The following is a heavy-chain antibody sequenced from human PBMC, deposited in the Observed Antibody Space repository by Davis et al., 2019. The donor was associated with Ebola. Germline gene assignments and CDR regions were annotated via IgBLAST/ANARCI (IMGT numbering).Heavy chain of an antibody. D-gene: IGHD6-13*01. CDR3: AREGIAHGDY. CDR2: ISSSSSTI. CDR1: GFTFSSYS. Sequence: GESLKISCAASGFTFSSYSMNWVRQAPGKGLEWVSYISSSSSTIYYADSVKGRFTISRDNAKNSLYLQMNSLRAEDTAVYYCAREGIAHGDYWGQGTLVTVSS. V-gene: IGHV3-48*04. J-gene: IGHJ4*02.